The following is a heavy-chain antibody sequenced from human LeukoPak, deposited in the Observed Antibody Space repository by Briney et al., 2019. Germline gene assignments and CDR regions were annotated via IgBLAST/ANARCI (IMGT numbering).Heavy chain of an antibody. D-gene: IGHD6-6*01. Sequence: PSETLSLTCTVSGGSVSSYYWSWIRQPPGKGLEWIGYIYYSGSTNYNPSLKSRVTISVDTSKNQFSLKLSSVTAADTAVYYCGLTIAARPSLQVDYWGQGTLVTVSS. V-gene: IGHV4-59*02. CDR1: GGSVSSYY. CDR2: IYYSGST. J-gene: IGHJ4*02. CDR3: GLTIAARPSLQVDY.